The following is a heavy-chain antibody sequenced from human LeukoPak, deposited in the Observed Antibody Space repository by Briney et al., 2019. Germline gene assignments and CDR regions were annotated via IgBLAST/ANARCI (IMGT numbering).Heavy chain of an antibody. D-gene: IGHD6-19*01. CDR3: TRRGLVFNI. CDR1: GFTFSGSA. V-gene: IGHV3-73*01. CDR2: IRSKANSYAT. J-gene: IGHJ3*02. Sequence: PGGSLRLSCAASGFTFSGSAMHWVRQASGKGLEWVGRIRSKANSYATAYAASVKGRFTISRDDSKNTAYLQMNSLKTEDTAVYYCTRRGLVFNIWGQGTMVTVSS.